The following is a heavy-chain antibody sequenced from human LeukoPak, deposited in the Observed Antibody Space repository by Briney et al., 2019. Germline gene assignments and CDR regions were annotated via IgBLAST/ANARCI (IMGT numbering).Heavy chain of an antibody. CDR2: IKQDGGEQ. D-gene: IGHD6-19*01. CDR1: GFSFSSYW. Sequence: PGGSLRLSCAASGFSFSSYWMTWVRQAPGKGLEWVANIKQDGGEQYYVDSVRGRFTISRDNAKNSLYLQMNSLRAEDTAIYYCARDCGRSDWSHIPDFWGPGTLVTVSS. J-gene: IGHJ4*02. CDR3: ARDCGRSDWSHIPDF. V-gene: IGHV3-7*01.